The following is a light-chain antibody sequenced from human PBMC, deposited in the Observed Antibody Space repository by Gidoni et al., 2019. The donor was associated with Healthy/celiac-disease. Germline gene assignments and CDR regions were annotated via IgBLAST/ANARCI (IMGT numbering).Light chain of an antibody. CDR2: RNN. Sequence: QSLLTQPPSASGTGLKGVTISCSGSSSNIGSNYVYWYRQLPGTSPKLLIYRNNQRPSGVPDRFSGSKSGTSASLAISGLRSEDEADYYCAAWDDSLSGAVFGGGTQLTVL. J-gene: IGLJ7*01. V-gene: IGLV1-47*01. CDR3: AAWDDSLSGAV. CDR1: SSNIGSNY.